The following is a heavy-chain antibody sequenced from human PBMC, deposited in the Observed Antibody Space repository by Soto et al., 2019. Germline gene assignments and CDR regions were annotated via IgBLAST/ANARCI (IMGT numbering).Heavy chain of an antibody. V-gene: IGHV2-5*02. Sequence: ITLKESGPTLVKPTQTLTLTCTFSGFSLSTSGVGVGWIRQPPGKALEWLALIYWDDDKRYSPSLKSRLTITKDTSKNQVVLTMTNMDPVDTATYYCAHLSYDILTGYYPFDYWGQGTLVTVSS. D-gene: IGHD3-9*01. CDR2: IYWDDDK. J-gene: IGHJ4*02. CDR1: GFSLSTSGVG. CDR3: AHLSYDILTGYYPFDY.